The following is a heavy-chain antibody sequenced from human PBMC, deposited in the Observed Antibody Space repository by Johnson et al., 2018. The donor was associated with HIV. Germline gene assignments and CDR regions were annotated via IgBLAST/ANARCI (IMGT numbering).Heavy chain of an antibody. D-gene: IGHD3-22*01. CDR2: ISSSGATI. V-gene: IGHV3-11*04. CDR1: GFIFSDYY. J-gene: IGHJ3*02. Sequence: QVLLVESGGGVVKPGESLRLSCAASGFIFSDYYMTWIRPAPGKGLEWISYISSSGATISYADSVTGRFTISRDNSKSSLYLQMNSLRVEDTAIYYCVRDSFYYDYDSFDIWGRGTMVTVSS. CDR3: VRDSFYYDYDSFDI.